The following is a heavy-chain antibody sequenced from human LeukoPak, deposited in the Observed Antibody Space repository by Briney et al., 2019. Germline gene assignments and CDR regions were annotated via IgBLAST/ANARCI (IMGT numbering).Heavy chain of an antibody. J-gene: IGHJ4*02. D-gene: IGHD6-6*01. CDR2: IIPIFGTA. V-gene: IGHV1-69*05. CDR1: GGTFSSYA. CDR3: ARANAPVSMTGSSSSFDY. Sequence: SVKVSCKASGGTFSSYAISWVRQAPGQGLEWMGGIIPIFGTANYAQKFQGRVTITTDESTSTAYMELSSLRSEDTAVYYCARANAPVSMTGSSSSFDYWGQGTLVTVSS.